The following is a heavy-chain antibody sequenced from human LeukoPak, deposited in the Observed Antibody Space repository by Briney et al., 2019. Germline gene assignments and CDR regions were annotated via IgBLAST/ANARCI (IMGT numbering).Heavy chain of an antibody. V-gene: IGHV3-48*04. D-gene: IGHD1-26*01. CDR3: ARLHLLWEPVGEFDY. Sequence: GGSLRLSCAASGFTFSSYSMNWVRQAPGKGLEWVSYISSSSSTIYYADSVKGRFTISRDNAKNSLYLQMNSLRAEDTAVYYCARLHLLWEPVGEFDYWGQGTLVTVSS. J-gene: IGHJ4*02. CDR1: GFTFSSYS. CDR2: ISSSSSTI.